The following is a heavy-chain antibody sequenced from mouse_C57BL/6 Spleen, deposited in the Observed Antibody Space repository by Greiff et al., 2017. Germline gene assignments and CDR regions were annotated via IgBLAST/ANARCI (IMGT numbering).Heavy chain of an antibody. V-gene: IGHV3-6*01. D-gene: IGHD2-5*01. CDR3: AREGGAYYSNYEAMDY. CDR1: GYSITSGYY. Sequence: ESGPGLVKPSQSLSLTCSVTGYSITSGYYWNWIRQFPGNKLEWMGYISYDGSNNYNPSLKNRISITRDTSKNQFFLKLNSVTTEDTATYYCAREGGAYYSNYEAMDYWGQGTSVTVSS. CDR2: ISYDGSN. J-gene: IGHJ4*01.